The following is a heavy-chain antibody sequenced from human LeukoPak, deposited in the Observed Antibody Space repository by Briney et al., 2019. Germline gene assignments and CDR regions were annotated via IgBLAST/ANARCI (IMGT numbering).Heavy chain of an antibody. J-gene: IGHJ5*01. CDR2: IRYDGSNK. Sequence: GGSLRLSCAASGFTFSSYGMHWVRQAPAKGLEGVAFIRYDGSNKYYADSVKGRFTIFRDNSKNTLYLQMNSLRAEDTAVYYCVTLLDPYRSDWVLRDSCGQGTLGTVSS. CDR3: VTLLDPYRSDWVLRDS. CDR1: GFTFSSYG. V-gene: IGHV3-30*02. D-gene: IGHD6-19*01.